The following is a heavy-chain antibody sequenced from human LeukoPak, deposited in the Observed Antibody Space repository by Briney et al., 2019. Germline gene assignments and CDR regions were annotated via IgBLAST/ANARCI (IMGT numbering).Heavy chain of an antibody. Sequence: ASVKVSCKASGYTFTSYGISWVRQAPGQGLEWMGIINPSGGSTSYAQKFQGRVTMTRDTSTSTVYMELSSLRSEDTAVYYCAREWWGYCSSTSCHGNDYWGQGTLVTVSS. CDR1: GYTFTSYG. CDR3: AREWWGYCSSTSCHGNDY. CDR2: INPSGGST. J-gene: IGHJ4*02. D-gene: IGHD2-2*01. V-gene: IGHV1-46*01.